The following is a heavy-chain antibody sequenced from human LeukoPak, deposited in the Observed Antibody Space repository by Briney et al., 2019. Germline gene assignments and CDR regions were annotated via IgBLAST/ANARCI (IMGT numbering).Heavy chain of an antibody. CDR3: ARGWLAETTVVTPYNY. D-gene: IGHD4-23*01. Sequence: GASVKVSCKASGGTFSSYDISWVRQAPGKGLGGLGGFTPIFGTAKYAQKFQGRVTITAVESMSTAYTELSSLRSEDTAVYYCARGWLAETTVVTPYNYWGQGTLVTVSS. CDR2: FTPIFGTA. J-gene: IGHJ4*02. CDR1: GGTFSSYD. V-gene: IGHV1-69*01.